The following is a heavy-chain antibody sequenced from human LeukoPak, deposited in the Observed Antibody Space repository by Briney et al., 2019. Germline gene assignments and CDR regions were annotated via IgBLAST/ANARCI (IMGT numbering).Heavy chain of an antibody. J-gene: IGHJ4*02. CDR1: GYTFTSYF. Sequence: ASVKVSCKASGYTFTSYFMHWMRQAPGQGPEWMGIINPRGGSTDYSQKFQDRLTMTSDTSTSTVYMELNSLRSEDTAVYFCARVGVTAATADYWGQGTLVTVSS. CDR2: INPRGGST. CDR3: ARVGVTAATADY. D-gene: IGHD6-25*01. V-gene: IGHV1-46*01.